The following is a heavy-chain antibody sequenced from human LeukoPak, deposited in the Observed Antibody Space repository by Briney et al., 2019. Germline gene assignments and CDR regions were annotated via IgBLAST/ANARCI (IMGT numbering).Heavy chain of an antibody. V-gene: IGHV3-33*06. CDR1: GFIFSSQG. J-gene: IGHJ4*02. D-gene: IGHD5-24*01. Sequence: PGGSLRLSCAASGFIFSSQGMHWVRQAPGKGLEWVAVIWYDGSKKYYADSVKGRFTISRDNSKNTLYLQMNSLRAEDTAVYYCAKGFNDGYNYDGYWGQGTLVTVSS. CDR2: IWYDGSKK. CDR3: AKGFNDGYNYDGY.